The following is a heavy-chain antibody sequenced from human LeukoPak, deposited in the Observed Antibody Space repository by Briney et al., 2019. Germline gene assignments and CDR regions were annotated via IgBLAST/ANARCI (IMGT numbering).Heavy chain of an antibody. CDR2: IYYSGST. Sequence: SETLSLTCTVSGYSISSGYYWGWIRQPPGKGLEWIGYIYYSGSTNYNPSLKSRVTISVDTSKNQFSLKLSSVTAADTAVYYCARHSYRWGDYVDYFDYWGQGTLVTVSS. V-gene: IGHV4-38-2*02. CDR3: ARHSYRWGDYVDYFDY. D-gene: IGHD4-17*01. CDR1: GYSISSGYY. J-gene: IGHJ4*02.